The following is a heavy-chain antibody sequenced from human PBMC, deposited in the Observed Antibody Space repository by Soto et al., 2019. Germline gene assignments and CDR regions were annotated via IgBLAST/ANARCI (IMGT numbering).Heavy chain of an antibody. V-gene: IGHV3-13*01. CDR2: ITTGGNA. J-gene: IGHJ3*01. CDR3: VRVNADAYDV. CDR1: GFSFSNHD. Sequence: PGGSLRLSCAASGFSFSNHDMHWVRQPKGKGLEWVSGITTGGNAYFADSVKGRFSISRENAKNLFYLQTSSLRAEDTAMYYCVRVNADAYDVWGQGTMVTVSS.